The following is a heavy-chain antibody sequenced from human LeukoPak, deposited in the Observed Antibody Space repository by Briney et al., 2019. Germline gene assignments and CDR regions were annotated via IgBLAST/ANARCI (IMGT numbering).Heavy chain of an antibody. CDR3: ARHFGYSGYDGDY. Sequence: GESLKISCKGSGYSFTKYWIAWVRQMPGKGLEWMGIIYPGDSDIRYSPSFQGQVTISADKSISTAYLQWSSLKASDTAMHYCARHFGYSGYDGDYWGQGTLVTVSS. V-gene: IGHV5-51*01. CDR2: IYPGDSDI. CDR1: GYSFTKYW. J-gene: IGHJ4*02. D-gene: IGHD5-12*01.